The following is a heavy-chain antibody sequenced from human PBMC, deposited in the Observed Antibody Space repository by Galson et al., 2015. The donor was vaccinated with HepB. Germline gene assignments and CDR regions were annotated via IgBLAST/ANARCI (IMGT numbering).Heavy chain of an antibody. J-gene: IGHJ3*02. CDR1: GYTFTGYY. V-gene: IGHV1-2*02. Sequence: SVKVSCKASGYTFTGYYVHWVRQAPGQGLEWMGWVNPKTGGTNYAQKFQGRVTVTRDTSFRTAYMELRRLRSDDTAVYYCARDADLTIFGVVTTYAFDTWGQGTMVTVSS. CDR3: ARDADLTIFGVVTTYAFDT. D-gene: IGHD3-3*01. CDR2: VNPKTGGT.